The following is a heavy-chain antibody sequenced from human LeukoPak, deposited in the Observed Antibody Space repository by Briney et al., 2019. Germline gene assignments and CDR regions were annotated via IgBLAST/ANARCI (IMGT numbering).Heavy chain of an antibody. Sequence: GASVKVSCKASGYTFTSYDINWVRQATGQGLEWMGWMNPNSGNTGYAQKFQGRVTMTRNTSISTAYMELSSLRSEDTAVYYCARGLRSTIFGVVILYYFDYWGQGTLVTVSS. D-gene: IGHD3-3*01. V-gene: IGHV1-8*02. J-gene: IGHJ4*02. CDR3: ARGLRSTIFGVVILYYFDY. CDR1: GYTFTSYD. CDR2: MNPNSGNT.